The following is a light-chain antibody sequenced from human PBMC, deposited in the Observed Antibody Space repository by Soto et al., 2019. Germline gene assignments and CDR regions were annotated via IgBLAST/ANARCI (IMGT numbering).Light chain of an antibody. CDR2: GAS. CDR1: QSVSSN. V-gene: IGKV3-15*01. Sequence: EIVMTQSPSTLSVSQGERATLSCMASQSVSSNLAWYQQKPGQAPRLLIYGASTRATGIPASFSGSGSGTEFTLTISSLRSEDFAVYYCQQYTDWPITDGQGRRLEI. CDR3: QQYTDWPIT. J-gene: IGKJ5*01.